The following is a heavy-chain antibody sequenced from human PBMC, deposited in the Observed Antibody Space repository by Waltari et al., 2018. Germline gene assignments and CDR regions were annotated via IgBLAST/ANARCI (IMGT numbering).Heavy chain of an antibody. D-gene: IGHD2-15*01. V-gene: IGHV4-39*01. J-gene: IGHJ5*02. Sequence: QLQLQESGPGLVKPSETLSLTCTVSGGSIRRRSYYWGRLRQPPGKGLGWIGSIYYSGSTYYNPSLKSRVTISVDTSKNQFSLKLSSVTAADTAVYYCARHVVVVAATPWFDPWGQGTLVTVSS. CDR2: IYYSGST. CDR3: ARHVVVVAATPWFDP. CDR1: GGSIRRRSYY.